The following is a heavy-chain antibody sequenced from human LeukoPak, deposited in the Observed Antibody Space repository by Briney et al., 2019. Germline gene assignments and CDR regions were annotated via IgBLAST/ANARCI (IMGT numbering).Heavy chain of an antibody. CDR3: ARGHVLPLRYFDWLSTTGGMDV. CDR2: INPNSGGT. D-gene: IGHD3-9*01. V-gene: IGHV1-2*04. J-gene: IGHJ6*02. Sequence: AASVKVSCKASGYTFTGYYMHWVRQAPGQGLEWMGWINPNSGGTNHAQKFQGWVTMTRDTSISTAYMELSRLRSDDTAVYYCARGHVLPLRYFDWLSTTGGMDVWGQGTTVTVSS. CDR1: GYTFTGYY.